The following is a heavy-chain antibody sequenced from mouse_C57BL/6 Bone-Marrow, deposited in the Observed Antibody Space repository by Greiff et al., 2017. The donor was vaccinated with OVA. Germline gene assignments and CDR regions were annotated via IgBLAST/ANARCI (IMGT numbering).Heavy chain of an antibody. D-gene: IGHD1-1*01. CDR3: AFTTVVATEWYFDV. CDR2: IWGGGST. V-gene: IGHV2-9*01. Sequence: QVQLQQSGPGLVAPSQSLSITCTVPGSSLISYGVDWVRQPPGKGLEWLGVIWGGGSTHYNSALMSRLSISKDNSQSQVFLKMNSLQTDDTDMYYCAFTTVVATEWYFDVWGTGTTVTVSS. CDR1: GSSLISYG. J-gene: IGHJ1*03.